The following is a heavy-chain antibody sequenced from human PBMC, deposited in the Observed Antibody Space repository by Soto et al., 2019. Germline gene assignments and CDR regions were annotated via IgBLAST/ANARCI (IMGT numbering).Heavy chain of an antibody. Sequence: QVQLVQSGAEVKKPGSSVKVSCTASGGSLRNSVISWVRQAPAQRLEWMGGVIPILGTANYAQKFQGRVTMTADEATSTAYMDLSSLSPDDKAVYDCARLGHPGHWGPGTLVIVSS. D-gene: IGHD3-10*01. CDR3: ARLGHPGH. CDR2: VIPILGTA. CDR1: GGSLRNSV. V-gene: IGHV1-69*01. J-gene: IGHJ4*02.